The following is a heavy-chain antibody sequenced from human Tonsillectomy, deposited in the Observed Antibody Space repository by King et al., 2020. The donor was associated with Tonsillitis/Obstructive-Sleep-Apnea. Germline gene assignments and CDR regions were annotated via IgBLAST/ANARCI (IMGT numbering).Heavy chain of an antibody. V-gene: IGHV3-30*18. D-gene: IGHD5-24*01. CDR1: GFTFDNYG. CDR3: VKGMADVDH. J-gene: IGHJ4*02. Sequence: HVQLVESGGGVVQPGRSLRLLCAASGFTFDNYGMHWVRQAPGKGLEWVAYISYDAANQYYADSVKGRFSISRDNSKNTVSLQMNSLRGEDAGLYYCVKGMADVDHWGQGTLAT. CDR2: ISYDAANQ.